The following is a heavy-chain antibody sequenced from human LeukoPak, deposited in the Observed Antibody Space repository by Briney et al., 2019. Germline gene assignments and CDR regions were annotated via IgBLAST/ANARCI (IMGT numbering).Heavy chain of an antibody. J-gene: IGHJ4*02. CDR1: GGSISSGGYS. V-gene: IGHV4-30-4*07. Sequence: SQTLSLTCAVSGGSISSGGYSWSWIRQPPGKGMEFIAYIYYTGNTYFNPSLKSRVTISVDTSKNQFSLKLSSVTAADTAVYYCAKVIVGAGFDFWGQGALVTVSS. CDR3: AKVIVGAGFDF. D-gene: IGHD1-26*01. CDR2: IYYTGNT.